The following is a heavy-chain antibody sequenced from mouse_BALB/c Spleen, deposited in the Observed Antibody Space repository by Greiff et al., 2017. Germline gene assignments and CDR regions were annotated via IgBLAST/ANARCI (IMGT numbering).Heavy chain of an antibody. CDR1: GFTFSSYA. CDR3: ARRYGYDGAWFAY. CDR2: ISSGGSYT. V-gene: IGHV5-9-4*01. Sequence: EVILVESGGGLVKPGGSLKLSCAASGFTFSSYAMSWVRQSPEKRLEWVAEISSGGSYTYYPDTVTGRFTISRDNAKNTLYLEMSSLRSEDTAMYYCARRYGYDGAWFAYWGQGTLVTVSA. D-gene: IGHD2-2*01. J-gene: IGHJ3*01.